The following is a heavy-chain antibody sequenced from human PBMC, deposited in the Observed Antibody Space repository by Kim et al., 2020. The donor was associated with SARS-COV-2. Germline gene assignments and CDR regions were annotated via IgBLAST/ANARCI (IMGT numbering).Heavy chain of an antibody. V-gene: IGHV1-69*04. Sequence: QKFQGRVTITENKSTSTDYMELSSLRAEDTAVYYCARVYYGSGRGDAFDIWGQGTMVTVSS. J-gene: IGHJ3*02. D-gene: IGHD3-10*01. CDR3: ARVYYGSGRGDAFDI.